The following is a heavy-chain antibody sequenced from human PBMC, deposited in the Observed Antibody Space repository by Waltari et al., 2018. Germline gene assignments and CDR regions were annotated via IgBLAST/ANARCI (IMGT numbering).Heavy chain of an antibody. CDR2: FYPEDGET. CDR3: AIRTDWFDP. J-gene: IGHJ5*02. CDR1: GYTLTELS. V-gene: IGHV1-24*01. Sequence: QVQLVQSGAEVKKPGASVKVSCTVSGYTLTELSMHWVRQATGKGLEWMGGFYPEDGETIYAQKYQGRVTMTGDKPTDTAYMELSSLRAEDTAVYYCAIRTDWFDPWGQGTLVTVSS.